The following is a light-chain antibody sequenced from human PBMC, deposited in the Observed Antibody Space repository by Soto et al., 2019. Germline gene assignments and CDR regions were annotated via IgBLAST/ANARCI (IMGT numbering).Light chain of an antibody. CDR3: QSYDSSTVV. J-gene: IGLJ2*01. Sequence: LTQPHSVSESPGKTVTISCTRSSGSIANNDVQWYQQRPGSAPTTVIYENNQRPSGVPDRFSGSTDGSSNSASLTISGLQTEDEADYYWQSYDSSTVVFGEGTKLTVL. CDR2: ENN. CDR1: SGSIANND. V-gene: IGLV6-57*04.